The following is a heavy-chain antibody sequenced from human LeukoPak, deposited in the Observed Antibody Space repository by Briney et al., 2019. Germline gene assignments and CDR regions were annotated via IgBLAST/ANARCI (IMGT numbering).Heavy chain of an antibody. D-gene: IGHD2-21*01. CDR1: GFTFKTYW. CDR3: ARVGNRYCGGNNCLDY. CDR2: ISSDGRST. Sequence: GGSLRLSCAASGFTFKTYWMHWVRQAPGKGLEYVSAISSDGRSTYYANSVKGRFTISRDNSKNTLYLQMGSLRAEDMAVYYCARVGNRYCGGNNCLDYWGQGTLVTVSS. J-gene: IGHJ4*02. V-gene: IGHV3-64*01.